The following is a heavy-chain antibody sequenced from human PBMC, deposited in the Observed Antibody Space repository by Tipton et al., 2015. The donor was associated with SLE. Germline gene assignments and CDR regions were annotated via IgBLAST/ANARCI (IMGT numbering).Heavy chain of an antibody. V-gene: IGHV4-39*07. J-gene: IGHJ6*03. CDR2: VSYSGST. Sequence: GLVKPSETLSLTCSVSGGSISTSTYYWGWIRQPPGKGLEWIASVSYSGSTYYNSSLKGRVTISLDTSKNHFSLKLRSVTAADTAVYYCVGYCSNTGCRSPNQFYYKDVWGKGTTVIVSS. CDR1: GGSISTSTYY. D-gene: IGHD2-2*03. CDR3: VGYCSNTGCRSPNQFYYKDV.